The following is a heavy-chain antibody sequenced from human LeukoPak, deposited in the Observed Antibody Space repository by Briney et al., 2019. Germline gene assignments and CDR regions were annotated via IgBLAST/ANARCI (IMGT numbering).Heavy chain of an antibody. CDR3: ARGASIAEKAFDY. V-gene: IGHV4-59*12. Sequence: SETLSLTCTVSGDSIGIYYWSWIRQPPGKGLEWIGYIYYSGSTYYNPSLKSRVTISVDTSKNQFSLKLSSVTAADTAVYYCARGASIAEKAFDYWGQGTLDTVSS. J-gene: IGHJ4*02. CDR1: GDSIGIYY. CDR2: IYYSGST. D-gene: IGHD6-6*01.